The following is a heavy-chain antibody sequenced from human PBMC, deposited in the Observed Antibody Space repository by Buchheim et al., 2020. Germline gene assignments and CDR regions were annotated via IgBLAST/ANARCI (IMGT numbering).Heavy chain of an antibody. J-gene: IGHJ4*02. V-gene: IGHV4-61*02. CDR1: GGSISSDGYY. CDR3: ARGSQRPDY. Sequence: QVQLQESGPGLVKPSQTLSLTCSVSGGSISSDGYYWSWIRQPAGKGLEWIGRIFSSGSTNYNPSLKSRVPISVDTSKNQFSLKLSSVTAADTAVYYCARGSQRPDYWGQGTL. CDR2: IFSSGST.